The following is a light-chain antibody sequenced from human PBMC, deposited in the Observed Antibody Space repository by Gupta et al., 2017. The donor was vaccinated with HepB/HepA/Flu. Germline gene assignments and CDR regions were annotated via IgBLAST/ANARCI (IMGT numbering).Light chain of an antibody. V-gene: IGKV4-1*01. CDR1: QSVLYSSNNKNY. CDR3: QQYYSTPVT. Sequence: DIVMTQSPDSPAVSLGERATINCKSSQSVLYSSNNKNYLAWYQQTPGQPPKLIIYWASTRESGVPDRFSGSGSGTDFTLTISSLQAEDVAVYYCQQYYSTPVTFGGGTKVEIK. CDR2: WAS. J-gene: IGKJ4*01.